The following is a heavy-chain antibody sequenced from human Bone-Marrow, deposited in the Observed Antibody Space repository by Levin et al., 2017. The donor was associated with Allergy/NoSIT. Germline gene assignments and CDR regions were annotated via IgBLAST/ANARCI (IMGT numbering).Heavy chain of an antibody. Sequence: AGESLKISCSASGFTFTSSGIHWVRQAPGKGLEWVAVVSYDGSNHFVADSVKGRFTVSRDNSNNTLYLQMNSLRPEDTAVYYCAMIVVVIPTWGQGTLVTVSS. CDR1: GFTFTSSG. D-gene: IGHD3-22*01. V-gene: IGHV3-30*03. J-gene: IGHJ4*02. CDR3: AMIVVVIPT. CDR2: VSYDGSNH.